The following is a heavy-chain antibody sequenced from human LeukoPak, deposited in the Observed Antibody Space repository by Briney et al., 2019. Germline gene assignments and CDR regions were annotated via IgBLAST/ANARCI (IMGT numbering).Heavy chain of an antibody. CDR1: GSTLSNAW. Sequence: GPSLRLSCAASGSTLSNAWISWVRQAPRKGLEWVGQIKRKTDGGATDYGAPVKGRFTISRDDSKNTLYLQMNSLQTEDTAVYYCTTLYHFDPWGQGTLVTVTS. CDR2: IKRKTDGGAT. J-gene: IGHJ5*02. V-gene: IGHV3-15*01. D-gene: IGHD3-16*02. CDR3: TTLYHFDP.